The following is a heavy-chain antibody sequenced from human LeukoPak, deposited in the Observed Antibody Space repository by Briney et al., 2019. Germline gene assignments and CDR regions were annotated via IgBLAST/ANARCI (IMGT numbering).Heavy chain of an antibody. Sequence: PGGSLRLSCAASGFTFSSYAMSWVRQAPGKGLEWVSYISSTSNTTYYADSVKGRFTISRDNAKNSLYLQMNSLRAEDTAVYYCARGLDFWSGSYDYWGQGTLVTVSS. CDR3: ARGLDFWSGSYDY. V-gene: IGHV3-48*01. D-gene: IGHD3-3*01. CDR1: GFTFSSYA. CDR2: ISSTSNTT. J-gene: IGHJ4*02.